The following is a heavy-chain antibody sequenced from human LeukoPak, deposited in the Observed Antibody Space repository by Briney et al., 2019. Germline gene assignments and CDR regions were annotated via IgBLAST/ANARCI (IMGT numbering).Heavy chain of an antibody. D-gene: IGHD6-13*01. CDR2: IYTSGDT. J-gene: IGHJ3*02. CDR3: ARGLSRQYSSSWYRNDAFDI. Sequence: PSQTLSLTCTVSGGSISSGSYYWNWIRQPAGKGLEWIGRIYTSGDTNYNPSLKSRVTISVDTSKNQFSLKLSSVTAADTAVYYCARGLSRQYSSSWYRNDAFDIWGQGTMVTVSS. CDR1: GGSISSGSYY. V-gene: IGHV4-61*02.